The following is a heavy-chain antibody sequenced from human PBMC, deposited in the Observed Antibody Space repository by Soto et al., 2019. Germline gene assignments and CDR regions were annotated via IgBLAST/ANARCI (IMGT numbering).Heavy chain of an antibody. V-gene: IGHV1-69*13. CDR3: ARVGGYCTNGVCHDFDY. CDR1: GGTFSSYA. J-gene: IGHJ4*02. Sequence: SVKVSCKASGGTFSSYAISWVRQAPGQGLEWMGGIIPIFGTANYAQKFQGRVTITADESTSTAYMELSSLRSEDTAVYYCARVGGYCTNGVCHDFDYWGQGTLVTVSS. D-gene: IGHD2-8*01. CDR2: IIPIFGTA.